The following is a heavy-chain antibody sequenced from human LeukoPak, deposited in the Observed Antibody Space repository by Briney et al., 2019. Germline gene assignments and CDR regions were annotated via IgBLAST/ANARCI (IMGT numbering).Heavy chain of an antibody. J-gene: IGHJ3*02. CDR2: ISGSSGYI. Sequence: GGSLRLSCAASGFTFSSYSMNWVRQAPGKGLEWVSSISGSSGYIYYADSVKGRFTISRDNAKNSLYLQMNSLRAEDTAVYYCAKGVGELLSPDAFDIWGQGTMVTVSS. V-gene: IGHV3-21*04. CDR3: AKGVGELLSPDAFDI. D-gene: IGHD3-10*01. CDR1: GFTFSSYS.